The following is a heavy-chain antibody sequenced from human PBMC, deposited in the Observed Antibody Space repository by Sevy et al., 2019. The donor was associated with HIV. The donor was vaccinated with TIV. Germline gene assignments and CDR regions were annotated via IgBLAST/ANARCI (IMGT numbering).Heavy chain of an antibody. CDR3: ASSRYSSGYPYYFDY. J-gene: IGHJ4*02. V-gene: IGHV5-51*01. D-gene: IGHD3-22*01. CDR1: GYSFTSYW. Sequence: GESLKISCKGSGYSFTSYWIGWVRQMPGKGLEWMGIIYPGDSDTRYSPSFQGQVTISADKSINTAYLQWSSLKASDTAMYYCASSRYSSGYPYYFDYWGQGTLVTVS. CDR2: IYPGDSDT.